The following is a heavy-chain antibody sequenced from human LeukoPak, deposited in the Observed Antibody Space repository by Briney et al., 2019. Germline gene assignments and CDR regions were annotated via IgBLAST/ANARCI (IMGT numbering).Heavy chain of an antibody. Sequence: SETLSLTCTVSGGSISSYYWSWIRQPPGKGLEWLGYIYYSGSTNYNPSLKSRVTISVDTSKNQFSLKLSSVTAADTAVYYCARDSSSSSRYYYYGMDVWGQGTTVTVSS. V-gene: IGHV4-59*01. D-gene: IGHD6-13*01. J-gene: IGHJ6*02. CDR1: GGSISSYY. CDR3: ARDSSSSSRYYYYGMDV. CDR2: IYYSGST.